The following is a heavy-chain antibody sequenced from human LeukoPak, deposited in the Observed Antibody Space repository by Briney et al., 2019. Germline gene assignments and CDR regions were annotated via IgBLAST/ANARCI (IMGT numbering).Heavy chain of an antibody. V-gene: IGHV3-74*01. CDR3: ARAVTYFYGSVTYDWFDP. J-gene: IGHJ5*02. Sequence: GWSLRLSCAASGFTFDDYGMSWVRQAPGKGLVWVSRIKSDGSTIYADSVKGRFTISRDNARNTLYLQMNSLRVEDTAMYYCARAVTYFYGSVTYDWFDPWGQGTLVTVSS. CDR1: GFTFDDYG. D-gene: IGHD3-10*01. CDR2: IKSDGST.